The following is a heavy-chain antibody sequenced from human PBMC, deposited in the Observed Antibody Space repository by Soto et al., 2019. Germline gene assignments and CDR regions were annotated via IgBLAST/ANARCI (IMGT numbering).Heavy chain of an antibody. Sequence: QVQLQESGPGLVKPSETLSLTCTVSGGSINSYYWSWIRQPPGKGLEWIGSLSYSGNFYYNPSLKSRISISVDTSKNQFSLTLTSVAAADTAVYYFARQSCSGGGCYSGPQDWYFSLWGRGTLVTVSS. CDR3: ARQSCSGGGCYSGPQDWYFSL. V-gene: IGHV4-59*01. J-gene: IGHJ2*01. CDR1: GGSINSYY. CDR2: LSYSGNF. D-gene: IGHD2-15*01.